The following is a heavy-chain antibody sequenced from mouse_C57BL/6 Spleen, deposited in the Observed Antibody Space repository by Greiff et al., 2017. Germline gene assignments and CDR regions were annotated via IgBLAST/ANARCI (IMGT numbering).Heavy chain of an antibody. CDR3: AREYYVGYYAMDY. CDR1: GYTFTDYY. J-gene: IGHJ4*01. V-gene: IGHV1-26*01. CDR2: INPNNGGT. Sequence: VQLQQSGPELVKPGASVKISCKASGYTFTDYYMNWVKQSHGKSLEWIGDINPNNGGTSYNQKFKGKATLTVDKSSSTAYMELRSLTSEDSAVYYCAREYYVGYYAMDYWGQGTSVTVSS. D-gene: IGHD1-1*01.